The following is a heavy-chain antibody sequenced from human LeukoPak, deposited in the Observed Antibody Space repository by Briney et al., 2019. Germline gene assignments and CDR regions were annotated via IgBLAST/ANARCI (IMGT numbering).Heavy chain of an antibody. CDR1: GDSVSSNSAA. Sequence: SQTLSLTCAISGDSVSSNSAAWNWIRQSPSRGLEWLGRTYYRSKWYNDYAVSVKSRITINPDTSKNQFSLQLNSVTPEDTAVYYCARGGYYYGSGSLNWFDPWGQGTLVTVSS. J-gene: IGHJ5*02. V-gene: IGHV6-1*01. D-gene: IGHD3-10*01. CDR3: ARGGYYYGSGSLNWFDP. CDR2: TYYRSKWYN.